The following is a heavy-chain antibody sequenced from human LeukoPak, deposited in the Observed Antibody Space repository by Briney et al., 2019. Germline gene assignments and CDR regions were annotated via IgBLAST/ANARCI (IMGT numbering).Heavy chain of an antibody. CDR1: GYTFTRYG. CDR3: AREYSNGWFFDY. Sequence: ASVKVSCKASGYTFTRYGISWVRQAPGQGLEWMGWISAYNGDTNYAQRLQGRVTMTTDTSTSTAYMELRSLRSDDTAVYYCAREYSNGWFFDYWGQGTLVTVS. J-gene: IGHJ4*02. V-gene: IGHV1-18*01. D-gene: IGHD6-19*01. CDR2: ISAYNGDT.